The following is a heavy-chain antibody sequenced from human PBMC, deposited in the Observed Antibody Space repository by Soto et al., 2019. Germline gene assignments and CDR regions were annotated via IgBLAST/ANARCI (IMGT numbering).Heavy chain of an antibody. CDR3: VRAYSSGYYFLLDP. D-gene: IGHD3-22*01. CDR2: INHSGST. Sequence: QVQLQQGGAGLLKPSETLSLTCAVDGGYFSGYYWSWIRQPPGKGLEWIGEINHSGSTNYNPSLKSRVTISVDTSVNQFSLKLSSVTAADAAVYYCVRAYSSGYYFLLDPLGQGTLVTVSS. V-gene: IGHV4-34*01. CDR1: GGYFSGYY. J-gene: IGHJ5*01.